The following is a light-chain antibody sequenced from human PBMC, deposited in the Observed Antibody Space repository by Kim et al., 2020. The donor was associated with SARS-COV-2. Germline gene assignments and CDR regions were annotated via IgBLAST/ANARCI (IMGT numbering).Light chain of an antibody. CDR3: SSYAASNNLV. V-gene: IGLV2-8*01. Sequence: GQSVTISCTGTNSDVGGYNYVSWYQQHPDKAPKLMIYEVTRRPSGVPDRFSGSKSGNTASLIVSGLQAEDEAHYYCSSYAASNNLVFGGGTKLTVL. CDR2: EVT. J-gene: IGLJ3*02. CDR1: NSDVGGYNY.